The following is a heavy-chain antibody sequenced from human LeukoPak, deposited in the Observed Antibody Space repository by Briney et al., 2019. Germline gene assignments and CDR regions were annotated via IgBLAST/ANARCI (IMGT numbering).Heavy chain of an antibody. D-gene: IGHD3-9*01. J-gene: IGHJ4*02. CDR2: ISGSGGRT. CDR3: AKDATGFSDFDY. Sequence: GRTLRLSCAASGFSFSSYGMNWVRQAPGKGLEWVSGISGSGGRTYYADSVKGRFTISRDNSKNTLYLQMNNLRAGDTAVYYCAKDATGFSDFDYWGQGTLVTVSS. V-gene: IGHV3-23*01. CDR1: GFSFSSYG.